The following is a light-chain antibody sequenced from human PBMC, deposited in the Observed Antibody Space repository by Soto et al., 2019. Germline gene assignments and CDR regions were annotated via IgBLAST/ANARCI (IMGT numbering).Light chain of an antibody. Sequence: EIVLTQSPGTLSLSPGERATLSCRASQSVSNNYLAWYQQKPGQAPRLLIYGASTRARDTPARFAGSGSGTEFTLTISSLQSEDFAVYFCQQYSNWPITFGQGTRLEIK. CDR3: QQYSNWPIT. J-gene: IGKJ5*01. CDR1: QSVSNN. V-gene: IGKV3-15*01. CDR2: GAS.